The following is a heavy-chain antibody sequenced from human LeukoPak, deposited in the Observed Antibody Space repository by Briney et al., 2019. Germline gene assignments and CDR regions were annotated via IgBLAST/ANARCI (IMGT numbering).Heavy chain of an antibody. CDR1: GYTFTGYY. D-gene: IGHD3-22*01. CDR3: ARAKLGIVVVMRFEY. J-gene: IGHJ4*02. V-gene: IGHV1-2*02. CDR2: INPNSGGT. Sequence: ASVKVSCKASGYTFTGYYMHWVRQAAGQGLEWMGWINPNSGGTNYAQKFQGRVTMTRDTSISTAYMELSRLRSDDTAVYYCARAKLGIVVVMRFEYWGQGTLVTVSS.